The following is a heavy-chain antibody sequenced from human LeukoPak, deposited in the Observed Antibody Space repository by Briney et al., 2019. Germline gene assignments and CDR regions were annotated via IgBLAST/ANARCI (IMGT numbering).Heavy chain of an antibody. V-gene: IGHV3-30*18. J-gene: IGHJ4*02. Sequence: GGSLRLSCAASGFTFSSYGMHWVRQAPGKGLGWVAVMSYDGSDKYYADSVKGRFTISRDNSKNTLYLQIDSLRAEDTAVYYCAKGRDSSSWYLATFDYWGQGALVTVSS. CDR3: AKGRDSSSWYLATFDY. CDR1: GFTFSSYG. CDR2: MSYDGSDK. D-gene: IGHD6-13*01.